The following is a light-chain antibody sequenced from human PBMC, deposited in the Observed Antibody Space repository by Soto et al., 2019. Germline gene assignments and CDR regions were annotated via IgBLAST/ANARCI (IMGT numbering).Light chain of an antibody. CDR3: CSYAGSYTYV. V-gene: IGLV2-11*01. CDR2: DVS. J-gene: IGLJ1*01. CDR1: SSDVGGYNF. Sequence: QSALTQPRSVSGSPGQSVTISCTETSSDVGGYNFVSWYQHHPGKAPKLMIYDVSKRPSGVPDRFSGSKSGNTASLTISGLQTEDEADYYCCSYAGSYTYVFGTGNKLTV.